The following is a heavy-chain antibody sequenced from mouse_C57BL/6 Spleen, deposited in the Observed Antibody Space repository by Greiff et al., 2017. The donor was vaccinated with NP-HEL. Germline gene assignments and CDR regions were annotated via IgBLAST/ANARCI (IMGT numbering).Heavy chain of an antibody. CDR2: ISSGSSTI. J-gene: IGHJ2*01. Sequence: DVMLVESGGGLVKPGGSLKLSCAASGFTFSDYGMHWVRQAPEKGLEWVAYISSGSSTIYYADTVKGRFTISRDNAKNTLFLQMTSLRSEDTSMYYCARAFIRSFDYWGQGTTLTVSS. CDR3: ARAFIRSFDY. V-gene: IGHV5-17*01. D-gene: IGHD1-2*01. CDR1: GFTFSDYG.